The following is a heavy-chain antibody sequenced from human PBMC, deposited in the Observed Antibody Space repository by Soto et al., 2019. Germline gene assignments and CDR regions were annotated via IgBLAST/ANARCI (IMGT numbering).Heavy chain of an antibody. CDR2: ISGSGGST. CDR3: AKDRVYSSSGGGAFDI. CDR1: GSPFSSYA. Sequence: EVQLLESGGGLVQPGGSLGLSFQASGSPFSSYARAGVRQAPGRGLNWVSAISGSGGSTYYADSVKGRFTISRDNSKNTLYLQMNSLRAEDTAVYYCAKDRVYSSSGGGAFDIWGQGTMVTVSS. V-gene: IGHV3-23*01. D-gene: IGHD6-6*01. J-gene: IGHJ3*02.